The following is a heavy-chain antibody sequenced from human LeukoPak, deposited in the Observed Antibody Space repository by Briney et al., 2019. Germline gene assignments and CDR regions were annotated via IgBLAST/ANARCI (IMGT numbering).Heavy chain of an antibody. CDR1: GGSISSYY. J-gene: IGHJ4*02. CDR3: ARHSGDSSGHYYPPNAYYFDY. CDR2: IYYSGST. D-gene: IGHD3-22*01. V-gene: IGHV4-59*08. Sequence: SETLSLTCTVSGGSISSYYWSWIRQPPGKGLEWIGYIYYSGSTNYNPSLKSRVTISVDTSKNQFSLKLSSVTAADTAVYYCARHSGDSSGHYYPPNAYYFDYWGQGTLVTVSS.